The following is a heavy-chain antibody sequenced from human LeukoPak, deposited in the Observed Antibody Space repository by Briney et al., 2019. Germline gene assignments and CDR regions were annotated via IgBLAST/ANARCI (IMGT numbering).Heavy chain of an antibody. V-gene: IGHV3-48*01. J-gene: IGHJ4*02. D-gene: IGHD2-15*01. CDR1: GFTFSSYG. CDR2: ISSSASTI. CDR3: ARRFREGYCSGSSCYSFGY. Sequence: QAGGSLRLSCAASGFTFSSYGINWVRQAPGKGLEWVSHISSSASTIYYADSVKGRFTISRDNAKNSLYLQMNSLRAEDTAVYYCARRFREGYCSGSSCYSFGYWGQGTLVTVSS.